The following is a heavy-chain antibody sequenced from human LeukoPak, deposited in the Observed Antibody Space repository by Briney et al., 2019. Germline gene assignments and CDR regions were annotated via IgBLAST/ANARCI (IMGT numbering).Heavy chain of an antibody. J-gene: IGHJ4*02. CDR2: IYYSGST. Sequence: SETLSLTCTVSGGSISSSSYYWGWFRQPPGKGLEWIGSIYYSGSTYYNPSLKSRVTISVDTSKNQFSLKLSSVTAADTAVYYCARRAIVGATTSDYWGQGTLVTVSS. D-gene: IGHD1-26*01. V-gene: IGHV4-39*01. CDR1: GGSISSSSYY. CDR3: ARRAIVGATTSDY.